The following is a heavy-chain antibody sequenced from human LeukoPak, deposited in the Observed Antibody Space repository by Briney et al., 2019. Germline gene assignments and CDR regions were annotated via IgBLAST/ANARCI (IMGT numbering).Heavy chain of an antibody. CDR2: IYSSGST. Sequence: PGGSLRLSCAASGFTVSSNYMSWVRQAPGKGLEWVSVIYSSGSTYYADSVKGRFTISRDNSKNTLYLQMNSLRAEDTAVYYCARGTLWFGELLYGLDYWGQGTLVTVSS. D-gene: IGHD3-10*01. CDR3: ARGTLWFGELLYGLDY. CDR1: GFTVSSNY. J-gene: IGHJ4*02. V-gene: IGHV3-66*01.